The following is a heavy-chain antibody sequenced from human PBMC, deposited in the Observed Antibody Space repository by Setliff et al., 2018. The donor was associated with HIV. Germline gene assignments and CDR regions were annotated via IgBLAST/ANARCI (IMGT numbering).Heavy chain of an antibody. V-gene: IGHV4-34*01. CDR1: GGSFSDYY. CDR3: ARDRRSIFGVDTKNWFDP. Sequence: SETLSLTCAVYGGSFSDYYWSWIRQPPGKGLEWIGEINHSGSTNYNASLKSRVIISGDTPKKQFSLRLSSVTVADTAVYYCARDRRSIFGVDTKNWFDPWGQGTLVTVSS. J-gene: IGHJ5*02. CDR2: INHSGST. D-gene: IGHD3-3*01.